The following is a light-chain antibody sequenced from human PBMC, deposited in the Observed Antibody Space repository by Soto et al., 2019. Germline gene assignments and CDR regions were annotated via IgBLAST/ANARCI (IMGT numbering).Light chain of an antibody. J-gene: IGLJ2*01. CDR1: SSNIGAGYD. CDR3: QSYDSGLTVV. CDR2: GNS. Sequence: QSVLTQPPSVSGAPGQRVTISRTGSSSNIGAGYDVHWYQQLPGTAPKLLIYGNSNRPSGVPDRFSGSKSGTSASLAITGLQAEDEADYYCQSYDSGLTVVFGGGTKLTVL. V-gene: IGLV1-40*01.